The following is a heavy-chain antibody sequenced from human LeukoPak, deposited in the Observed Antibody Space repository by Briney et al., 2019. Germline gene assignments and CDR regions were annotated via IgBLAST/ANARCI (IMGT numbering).Heavy chain of an antibody. J-gene: IGHJ5*02. V-gene: IGHV4-39*01. CDR3: ARQGVTIFGVVPANWFDP. D-gene: IGHD3-3*01. CDR1: GGSISSSSYY. CDR2: IYYSGST. Sequence: PSETLSLTCTVSGGSISSSSYYWGWIRQPPGKGLEWIGSIYYSGSTYYNPSLKSRVTIFVDTSKNQFSLKLSSVTAADTAMYYCARQGVTIFGVVPANWFDPWGQGTLVTVSS.